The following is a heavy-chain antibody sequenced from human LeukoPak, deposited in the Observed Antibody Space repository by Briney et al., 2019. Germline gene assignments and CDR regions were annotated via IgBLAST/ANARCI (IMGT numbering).Heavy chain of an antibody. CDR3: ASADFWSGYYGWGYYGMDV. Sequence: ASVKVSCKASGYSFTSYHMHWVRQAPGQGLEWMGRINPNSGGTNYAQKFQGRVTMTRDTSISTAYMELSRLRSDDTAVYYCASADFWSGYYGWGYYGMDVWGQGTTVTVSS. J-gene: IGHJ6*02. V-gene: IGHV1-2*06. CDR1: GYSFTSYH. CDR2: INPNSGGT. D-gene: IGHD3-3*01.